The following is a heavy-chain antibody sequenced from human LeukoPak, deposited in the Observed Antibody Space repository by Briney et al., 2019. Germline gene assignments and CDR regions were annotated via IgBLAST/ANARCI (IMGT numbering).Heavy chain of an antibody. J-gene: IGHJ6*04. V-gene: IGHV3-48*03. CDR1: EFTFSSHN. CDR3: AELGITMIGGV. Sequence: PGGSLRLSCAASEFTFSSHNMNWVRQAPGKGLEWVSYISSSGSTIYYADSVKGRFTISRDNAKNSLYLQMNSLRAEDTAVYYCAELGITMIGGVWGKGTTVTISS. D-gene: IGHD3-10*02. CDR2: ISSSGSTI.